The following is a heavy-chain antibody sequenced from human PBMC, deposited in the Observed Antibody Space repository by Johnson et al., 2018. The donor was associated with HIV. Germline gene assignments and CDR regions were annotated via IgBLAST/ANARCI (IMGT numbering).Heavy chain of an antibody. V-gene: IGHV3-23*04. J-gene: IGHJ3*02. CDR3: ARDKFLGYTFGSPRDGFDS. CDR2: ISGRGGTT. D-gene: IGHD3-3*01. CDR1: GFTFSSHA. Sequence: VQLVESGGGLVQPGRSLRLSCAASGFTFSSHAMSWVRQAPGKGLEWVSAISGRGGTTYYADSVKGRFTISRDNAKNSLYLQMNSLRAEDTAVYYCARDKFLGYTFGSPRDGFDSWGQGTMVTVSS.